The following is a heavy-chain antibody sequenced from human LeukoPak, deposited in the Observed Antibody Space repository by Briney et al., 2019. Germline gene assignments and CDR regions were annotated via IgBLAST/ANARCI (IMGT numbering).Heavy chain of an antibody. Sequence: GGSLRLSCAASGFTVSSNYMSWVRQAPGKGLEWVSAISGSGGSTYYADSVKGRFTISRDNSKNTLYLQMNSLRAEDTAVYYCAKDVCSSTSCYLFDYWGQGTLVTVSS. V-gene: IGHV3-23*01. CDR3: AKDVCSSTSCYLFDY. J-gene: IGHJ4*02. CDR1: GFTVSSNY. CDR2: ISGSGGST. D-gene: IGHD2-2*01.